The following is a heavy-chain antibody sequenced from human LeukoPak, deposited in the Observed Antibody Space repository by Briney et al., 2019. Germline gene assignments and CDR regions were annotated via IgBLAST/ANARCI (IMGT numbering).Heavy chain of an antibody. CDR3: ARDPIYYYDSSGHNQFDY. Sequence: SVKVSCKASGGTFSSYAISWVRQAPGQGLEWMGGIIPIFGTANYAQKYQGRVTITADESTSTAYMELSSLRSEDTAVYYCARDPIYYYDSSGHNQFDYWGQGTLVTVSS. J-gene: IGHJ4*02. CDR1: GGTFSSYA. D-gene: IGHD3-22*01. CDR2: IIPIFGTA. V-gene: IGHV1-69*13.